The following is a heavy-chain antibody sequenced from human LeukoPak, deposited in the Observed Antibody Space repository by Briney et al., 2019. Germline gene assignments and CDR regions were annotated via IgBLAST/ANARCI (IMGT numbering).Heavy chain of an antibody. Sequence: PRGSLRLSCAASGFTFDDYGMSWVRQAPGKGLEWVSGINWNGGSTGYADSVKGRFTISRDNAKNTLYLQMNSLRAEDTAIYYCAKMGVVGVQYNWFDPWGQGTLVTVSS. CDR1: GFTFDDYG. J-gene: IGHJ5*02. D-gene: IGHD1-26*01. CDR3: AKMGVVGVQYNWFDP. CDR2: INWNGGST. V-gene: IGHV3-20*04.